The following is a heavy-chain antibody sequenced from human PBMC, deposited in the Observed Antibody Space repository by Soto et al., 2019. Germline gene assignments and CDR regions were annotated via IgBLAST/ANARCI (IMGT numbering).Heavy chain of an antibody. CDR2: TYYRSKWYN. J-gene: IGHJ4*02. CDR1: GDSVSSNSAA. D-gene: IGHD6-19*01. V-gene: IGHV6-1*01. Sequence: SQTLSLTCAISGDSVSSNSAAWNWIRQPPSRGLEWLGRTYYRSKWYNNYAVSVKSRITINPDTSKNQLSLQLNSVTPEDTAVYYCARGDQWLVYWGQGTLVTVSS. CDR3: ARGDQWLVY.